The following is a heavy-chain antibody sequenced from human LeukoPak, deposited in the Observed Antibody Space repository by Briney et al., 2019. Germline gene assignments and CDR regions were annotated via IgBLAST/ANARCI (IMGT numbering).Heavy chain of an antibody. J-gene: IGHJ4*02. CDR1: GGTFSSYA. V-gene: IGHV1-69*05. D-gene: IGHD3-10*01. CDR3: ASLRFGDHPDY. CDR2: IIPIFGTA. Sequence: SVKVSCKASGGTFSSYAISWVRQALGQGLEWMGGIIPIFGTANYAQKFQGRVTITTDESTSTAYMELSSLRSEDTAVYYCASLRFGDHPDYWGQGTLVTVSS.